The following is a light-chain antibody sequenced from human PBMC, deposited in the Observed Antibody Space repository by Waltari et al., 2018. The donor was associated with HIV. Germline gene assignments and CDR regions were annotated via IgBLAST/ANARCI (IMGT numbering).Light chain of an antibody. CDR1: SSDVGGYNY. CDR2: EVS. CDR3: SSYAGSNNFDVV. J-gene: IGLJ2*01. V-gene: IGLV2-8*01. Sequence: QSALTQPPSASGSPGQSVTISCTGTSSDVGGYNYFSWYQQHPGKAPKLMIYEVSKRPSGVPDRFSGSKSGNTASLTVSGLQAEDEADYYCSSYAGSNNFDVVFGGGTKLTVL.